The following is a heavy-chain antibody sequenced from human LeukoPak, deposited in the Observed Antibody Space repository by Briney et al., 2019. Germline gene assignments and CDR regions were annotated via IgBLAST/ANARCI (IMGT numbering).Heavy chain of an antibody. Sequence: PGGSLRLSCAASGFSFINSWMSWVRQAPGKGLEWVALINPDGSVEHYVDAVKGRFTVSRDNAKNSLYLQMNNLRAEDRAVYFCARDPHLGVLDYWGLGTLVTVSS. D-gene: IGHD2-8*01. J-gene: IGHJ4*02. CDR1: GFSFINSW. CDR2: INPDGSVE. V-gene: IGHV3-7*01. CDR3: ARDPHLGVLDY.